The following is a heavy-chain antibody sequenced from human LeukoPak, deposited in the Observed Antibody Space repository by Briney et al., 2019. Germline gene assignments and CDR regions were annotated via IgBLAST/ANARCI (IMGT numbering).Heavy chain of an antibody. J-gene: IGHJ4*02. CDR1: GFTFSSYA. CDR3: AKGGFSYTFDY. D-gene: IGHD5-18*01. CDR2: IAGSGHTT. V-gene: IGHV3-23*01. Sequence: AGGSLRLSCISSGFTFSSYAMSWVRQAPGKGLEWVSSIAGSGHTTYYADSSKGRFTVSRDNSKNTLYLQMNGLRAEDTALYYCAKGGFSYTFDYWGQGTLVTVSS.